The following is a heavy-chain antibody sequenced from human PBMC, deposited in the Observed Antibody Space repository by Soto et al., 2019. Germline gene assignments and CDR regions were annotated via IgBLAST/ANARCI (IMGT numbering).Heavy chain of an antibody. Sequence: GGSLRLSCAASGFTFSSYSMNWVRQAPGKGLEWVSSISSSSSYIYYADSVKGRFTISRDNAKNSLYLQMNSLRAEDTAVYYCARGGGPGYLDYDILTGYYRSHTKVDNWFDPWGQGTLVTVSS. CDR2: ISSSSSYI. V-gene: IGHV3-21*01. CDR1: GFTFSSYS. J-gene: IGHJ5*02. CDR3: ARGGGPGYLDYDILTGYYRSHTKVDNWFDP. D-gene: IGHD3-9*01.